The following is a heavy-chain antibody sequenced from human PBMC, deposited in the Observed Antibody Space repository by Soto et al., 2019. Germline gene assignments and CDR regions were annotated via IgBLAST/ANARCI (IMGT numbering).Heavy chain of an antibody. CDR2: IYYSGST. J-gene: IGHJ3*02. V-gene: IGHV4-59*08. CDR1: GGSISSYY. CDR3: ARHWDSPGDIYTFDI. D-gene: IGHD1-26*01. Sequence: SETLSLTCTVSGGSISSYYWSWIRQPPGKGLEWIGYIYYSGSTDYNPSLKSRITMSVDTSNNLFSLRLSSVTAAYTAVYYCARHWDSPGDIYTFDIWGQGTMVTVSS.